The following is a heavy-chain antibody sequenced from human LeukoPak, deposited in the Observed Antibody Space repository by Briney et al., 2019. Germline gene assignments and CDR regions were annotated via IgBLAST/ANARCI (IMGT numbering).Heavy chain of an antibody. D-gene: IGHD2-2*01. CDR1: X. Sequence: XWSWIRQPPGKGLEWIGYIYYSGSTNYNPSLKSGVTISVDTSKNQFSLKLSSVIAADTAVYYCARTTEGYCSSASCFGFSYSYYMDVWGKGTTVTISS. CDR3: ARTTEGYCSSASCFGFSYSYYMDV. CDR2: IYYSGST. V-gene: IGHV4-59*01. J-gene: IGHJ6*03.